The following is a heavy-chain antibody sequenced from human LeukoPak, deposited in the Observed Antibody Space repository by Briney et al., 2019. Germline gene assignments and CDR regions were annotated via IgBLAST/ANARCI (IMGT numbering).Heavy chain of an antibody. V-gene: IGHV3-11*01. CDR1: GFTFSDYY. D-gene: IGHD2-2*02. CDR2: ISSSGSAI. J-gene: IGHJ3*02. CDR3: ERVECSSTTCYNFGLFDI. Sequence: GGFLRLSCAASGFTFSDYYMSWSREDPGKGLEWVSYISSSGSAIYYADSVRGRFTISRDNAKNSLYMQMNSLRAEDTAVYYCERVECSSTTCYNFGLFDIWGQGTMATV.